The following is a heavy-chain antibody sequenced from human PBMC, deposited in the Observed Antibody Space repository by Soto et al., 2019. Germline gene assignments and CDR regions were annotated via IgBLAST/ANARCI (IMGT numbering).Heavy chain of an antibody. CDR3: ARIRFLEWLFYN. J-gene: IGHJ4*02. V-gene: IGHV1-18*01. Sequence: ASVNVSCKASGYTFTSYGISWVRQAPGQGLEWMGWISAYNGNTNYAQKLQGRVTMTTDTSTSTAYMELRSLRSDDTAVYYCARIRFLEWLFYNWGQGTLVTVSS. D-gene: IGHD3-3*01. CDR1: GYTFTSYG. CDR2: ISAYNGNT.